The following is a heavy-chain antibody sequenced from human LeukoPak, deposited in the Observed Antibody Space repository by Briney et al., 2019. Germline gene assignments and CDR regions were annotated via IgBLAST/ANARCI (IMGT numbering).Heavy chain of an antibody. V-gene: IGHV3-11*01. CDR1: GITSSDNF. CDR2: ISKSDGTT. J-gene: IGHJ4*02. Sequence: GGSLRLSCAASGITSSDNFMSWIRQAPGKGLEWVSYISKSDGTTYYADTVKGRFTISRDSAKNSVYLYMNSLRAEDTAVYYCAKGDGSYFDYWGQGTLVTVSS. D-gene: IGHD1-26*01. CDR3: AKGDGSYFDY.